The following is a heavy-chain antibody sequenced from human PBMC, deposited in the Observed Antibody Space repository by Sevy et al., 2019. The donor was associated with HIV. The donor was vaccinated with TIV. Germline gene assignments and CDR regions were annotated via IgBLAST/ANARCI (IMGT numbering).Heavy chain of an antibody. J-gene: IGHJ5*02. D-gene: IGHD5-18*01. CDR1: GGSISSGDYY. CDR2: IYYSGST. V-gene: IGHV4-30-4*01. Sequence: SETLSLTCTVSGGSISSGDYYWSWIRQPPGKGLEWIGYIYYSGSTYYTPSLKSRVTISVDTSKNQFSLKRGSVTAAETAVYYCARDRVQNVDTAMVFSWFDPWGQGTLVTVSS. CDR3: ARDRVQNVDTAMVFSWFDP.